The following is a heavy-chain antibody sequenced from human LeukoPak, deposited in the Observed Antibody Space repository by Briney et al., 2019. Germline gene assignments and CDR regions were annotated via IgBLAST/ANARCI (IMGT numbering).Heavy chain of an antibody. D-gene: IGHD2-15*01. CDR3: AKALVVVAVTHHAFDI. CDR1: GFTFSSYA. CDR2: ISGSGGST. J-gene: IGHJ3*02. Sequence: GGSLRLSCAASGFTFSSYAMSWVRQAPGKGLGWVSAISGSGGSTYYADSVKGRFTISRDNSKNTLYLQMNSLRAEDTAVYYCAKALVVVAVTHHAFDIWGQGTMVTVSS. V-gene: IGHV3-23*01.